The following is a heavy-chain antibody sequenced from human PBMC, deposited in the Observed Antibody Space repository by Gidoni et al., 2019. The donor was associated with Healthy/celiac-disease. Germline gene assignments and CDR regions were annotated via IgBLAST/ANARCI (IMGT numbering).Heavy chain of an antibody. V-gene: IGHV4-34*01. D-gene: IGHD2-15*01. CDR2: IKHSGST. Sequence: QVQLQQWGAGLLKPSETLSLTCAVYGGSFSGYYWSWIRQPPGKGLECIGEIKHSGSTNYSPSLKSRVTISVDTSKNQFSLKLSSVTAADTAVYYCARMYCSGGSCYSDYWGQGTLVTVSS. J-gene: IGHJ4*02. CDR1: GGSFSGYY. CDR3: ARMYCSGGSCYSDY.